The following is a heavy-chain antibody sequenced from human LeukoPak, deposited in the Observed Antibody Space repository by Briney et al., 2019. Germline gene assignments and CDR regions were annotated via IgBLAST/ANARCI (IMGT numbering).Heavy chain of an antibody. J-gene: IGHJ3*02. Sequence: SETLSLTCTVSGYSISSGYYWGWIRQPPGKGLEWIGNIYYSGSTYYNPSLKSRVTISVDTSKNQFSLKLSSVTAADTAVYYCARQSGITMIVVLIHDAFDIWGQGTMVTVSS. CDR3: ARQSGITMIVVLIHDAFDI. V-gene: IGHV4-38-2*02. CDR2: IYYSGST. D-gene: IGHD3-22*01. CDR1: GYSISSGYY.